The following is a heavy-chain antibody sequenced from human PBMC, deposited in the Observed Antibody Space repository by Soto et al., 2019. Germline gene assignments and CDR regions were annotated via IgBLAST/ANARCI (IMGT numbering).Heavy chain of an antibody. V-gene: IGHV4-39*01. J-gene: IGHJ4*02. CDR1: GSSISSSSYY. D-gene: IGHD6-13*01. CDR3: ASRHSSSFFDN. CDR2: IYYSWST. Sequence: SETLSLTCTVSGSSISSSSYYCGWIRQPPGKGLEWIGNIYYSWSTYYNPSLNRLATISVDTAKNQFSLKRSSVPAEDTAVYYCASRHSSSFFDNGDQGTLVTVSS.